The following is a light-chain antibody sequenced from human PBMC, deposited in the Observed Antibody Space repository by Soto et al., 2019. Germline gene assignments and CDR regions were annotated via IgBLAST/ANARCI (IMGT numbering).Light chain of an antibody. J-gene: IGKJ1*01. CDR3: QQYGSSPAWT. CDR2: GAS. V-gene: IGKV3-20*01. Sequence: EIVMTQSPATLSVSPGERATLSCRASQSVSSSDLAWYQQKPGQTPRLLIYGASSRATGIPDRFSGSGSGTDFTLTISRLEPEDFAVYYCQQYGSSPAWTFGQGTKVDIK. CDR1: QSVSSSD.